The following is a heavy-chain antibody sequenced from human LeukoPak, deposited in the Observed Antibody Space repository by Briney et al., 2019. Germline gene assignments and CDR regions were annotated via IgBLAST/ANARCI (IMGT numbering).Heavy chain of an antibody. CDR1: GGSISSSSYY. CDR2: IYYSGST. Sequence: PSETLSLTFTVSGGSISSSSYYWGWIRQPPGKGLEWIGSIYYSGSTYYNPSLKSRVTISVDTSKNQFSLKLSSVTAADTAVYYCARVPANRDYGGNSGAFDIWGQGTMVTVSS. J-gene: IGHJ3*02. CDR3: ARVPANRDYGGNSGAFDI. D-gene: IGHD4-23*01. V-gene: IGHV4-39*07.